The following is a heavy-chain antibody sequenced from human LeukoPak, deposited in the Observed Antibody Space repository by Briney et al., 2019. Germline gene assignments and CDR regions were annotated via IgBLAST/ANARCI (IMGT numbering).Heavy chain of an antibody. CDR3: VGSSGWLFDY. Sequence: PGGSLRLSCAGTGFTFSNYWMNWVRQAPGKGLEWVANIKEDGSLINYVDSVKGRFTISRDNAKNSVYLQMDNLRAEDTAVYYCVGSSGWLFDYWGQGNLVGVSS. CDR2: IKEDGSLI. D-gene: IGHD6-19*01. V-gene: IGHV3-7*01. J-gene: IGHJ4*02. CDR1: GFTFSNYW.